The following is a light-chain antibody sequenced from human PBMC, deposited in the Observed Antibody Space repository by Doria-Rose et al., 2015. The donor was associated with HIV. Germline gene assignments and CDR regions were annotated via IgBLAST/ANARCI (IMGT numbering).Light chain of an antibody. CDR3: HRYGTSWT. CDR2: DGS. V-gene: IGKV3-20*01. J-gene: IGKJ1*01. Sequence: DIVMTQTPGTLSLSPGERATLSCRASQSFSSTYLAWYQQIPGQAPSLLIYDGSARATGIPDRFSASGSGTDFTLTINRLEPEDFALYYCHRYGTSWTFGQGTKVEI. CDR1: QSFSSTY.